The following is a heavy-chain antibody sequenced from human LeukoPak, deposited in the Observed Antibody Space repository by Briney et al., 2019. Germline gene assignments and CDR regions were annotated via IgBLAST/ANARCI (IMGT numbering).Heavy chain of an antibody. V-gene: IGHV4-34*01. CDR3: ARDKSLYHYGSGSYKVYYYGMDV. CDR1: GGSFSGYY. D-gene: IGHD3-10*01. Sequence: PSETLSLTCAVYGGSFSGYYWSWIRQPPGKGLEWIGEINHSGSTNYNPSLKSRVTISVDTSKNQFSLKLSSVTAADTAVYYCARDKSLYHYGSGSYKVYYYGMDVWGQGTTVTVSS. J-gene: IGHJ6*02. CDR2: INHSGST.